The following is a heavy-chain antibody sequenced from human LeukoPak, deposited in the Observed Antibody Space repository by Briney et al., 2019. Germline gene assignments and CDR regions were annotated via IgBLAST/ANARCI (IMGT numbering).Heavy chain of an antibody. CDR3: ARDLRY. V-gene: IGHV4-34*01. Sequence: SETLSLTCTVSGGSISSYYWSWIRQPPGKGLEWIGEINHSGSTNYNPSLKSRVTISVDTSKNQFSLKLSSVTAADTAVYYCARDLRYWGQGTLVTVSS. CDR2: INHSGST. J-gene: IGHJ4*02. CDR1: GGSISSYY.